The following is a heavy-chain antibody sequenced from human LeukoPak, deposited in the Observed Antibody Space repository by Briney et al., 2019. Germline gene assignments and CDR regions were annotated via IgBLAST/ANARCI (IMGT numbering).Heavy chain of an antibody. Sequence: ASVKVSCKASGYTFTSYGISWVRQAPGQGLEWMGWISAYNGNTNYAQKLQGRVTMTTDTSTSTAYMELRSLRSDDTAVYYCARGQGMYYYDSSGYDNYFDYWGQGTLVTVFS. D-gene: IGHD3-22*01. CDR1: GYTFTSYG. CDR3: ARGQGMYYYDSSGYDNYFDY. J-gene: IGHJ4*02. CDR2: ISAYNGNT. V-gene: IGHV1-18*01.